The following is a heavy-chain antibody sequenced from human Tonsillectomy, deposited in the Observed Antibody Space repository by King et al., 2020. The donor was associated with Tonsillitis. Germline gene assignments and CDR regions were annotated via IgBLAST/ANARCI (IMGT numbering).Heavy chain of an antibody. D-gene: IGHD2-2*01. CDR1: GGSISSSSYY. V-gene: IGHV4-39*01. J-gene: IGHJ3*02. Sequence: QLQESGPGLVKPSETLSLTCTVSGGSISSSSYYWGWIRQPPGKGLEWIGSIYYSGSTYYNPSLKSRVTISVDTSKNQFSLKLSSVTAADTAVYYCSPEVPGAHDAFYIWGQGTMFTVSS. CDR3: SPEVPGAHDAFYI. CDR2: IYYSGST.